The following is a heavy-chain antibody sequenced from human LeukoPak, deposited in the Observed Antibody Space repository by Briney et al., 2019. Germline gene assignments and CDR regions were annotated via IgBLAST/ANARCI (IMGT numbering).Heavy chain of an antibody. D-gene: IGHD3-22*01. J-gene: IGHJ4*02. CDR3: ARGYYYDSSGYYPFDY. CDR1: GGSISSSSYY. CDR2: IYYSGST. Sequence: SETLSLTCTVSGGSISSSSYYWGWIRQPPGKGLEWIGSIYYSGSTYYNPFLKSRVTISVDTSKNQFSLKLSSVTAADTAVYYCARGYYYDSSGYYPFDYWGQGTLVTVSS. V-gene: IGHV4-39*01.